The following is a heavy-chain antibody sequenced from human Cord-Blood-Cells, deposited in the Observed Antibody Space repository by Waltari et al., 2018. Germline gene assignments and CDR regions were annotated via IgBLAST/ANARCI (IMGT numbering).Heavy chain of an antibody. Sequence: QVQLQESGPGLVKPSQTLSLTCTVSGGSISSGSYYWSWIRQPAGKGLEWIGYIYTIGSTNYNPSLKSQVTISVDTSKNQFSLKLSAVTAADTAVYYCARAFGEGWFDPWGQGTLVTVSS. CDR3: ARAFGEGWFDP. V-gene: IGHV4-61*09. J-gene: IGHJ5*02. CDR2: IYTIGST. CDR1: GGSISSGSYY. D-gene: IGHD3-16*01.